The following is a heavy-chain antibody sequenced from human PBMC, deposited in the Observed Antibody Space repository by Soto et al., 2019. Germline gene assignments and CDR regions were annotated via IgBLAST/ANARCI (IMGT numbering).Heavy chain of an antibody. Sequence: QVQLVESGGGVVQPGRSLRLSCAASGFTFSSYGMHWVRQAPGKGLEWVAVIWYDGSNKYYADSVKGRFTISRDNSKNTRYLQMNSLRAEDTAVYYCARDRVYGSGSYARIGMDVWGQGTTVTVSS. D-gene: IGHD3-10*01. CDR1: GFTFSSYG. CDR2: IWYDGSNK. V-gene: IGHV3-33*01. J-gene: IGHJ6*02. CDR3: ARDRVYGSGSYARIGMDV.